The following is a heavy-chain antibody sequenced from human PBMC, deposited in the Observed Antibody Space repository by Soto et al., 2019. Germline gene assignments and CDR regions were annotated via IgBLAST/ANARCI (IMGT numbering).Heavy chain of an antibody. D-gene: IGHD6-19*01. V-gene: IGHV1-69*02. Sequence: QVQLVQSGAEVKKPGSSVKVSCKASGGTFSSLGISWVRQAPGQGLEWMGRIIPILTIPNYAQKFQGRVTITADKLTNTAYMELTSLRSEDTAVYYCASVAVAAPDDYWCQGTLVTVSS. CDR3: ASVAVAAPDDY. J-gene: IGHJ4*02. CDR1: GGTFSSLG. CDR2: IIPILTIP.